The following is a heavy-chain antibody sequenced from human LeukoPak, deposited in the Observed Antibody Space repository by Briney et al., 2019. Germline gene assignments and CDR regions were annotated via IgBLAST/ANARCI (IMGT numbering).Heavy chain of an antibody. CDR1: GGSFSGYY. Sequence: SETLSLTCAVYGGSFSGYYWSWIRQPPGKGLEWVGEINHSGSTNYNPSLKSRVTISVDTSKNQFSLKLSSVTAADTAVYYCARVRLGYCSSTSCYEGYYYYGMDVWGQGTTVTVSS. CDR3: ARVRLGYCSSTSCYEGYYYYGMDV. CDR2: INHSGST. V-gene: IGHV4-34*01. J-gene: IGHJ6*02. D-gene: IGHD2-2*01.